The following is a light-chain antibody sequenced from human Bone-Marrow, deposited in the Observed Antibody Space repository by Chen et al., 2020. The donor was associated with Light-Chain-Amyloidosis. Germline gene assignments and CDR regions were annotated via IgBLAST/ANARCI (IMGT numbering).Light chain of an antibody. J-gene: IGLJ3*02. CDR1: NIGSTS. CDR2: DDS. CDR3: QVWDRSSDRPV. V-gene: IGLV3-21*02. Sequence: SYVLTQPSSGSVAPGQTATMACGGNNIGSTSVHWYQQSPGQAPLLVVYDDSDRPSGIPDRLSGSNSGNTAALTISRVEAGDEADYYCQVWDRSSDRPVFGGGTKLTVL.